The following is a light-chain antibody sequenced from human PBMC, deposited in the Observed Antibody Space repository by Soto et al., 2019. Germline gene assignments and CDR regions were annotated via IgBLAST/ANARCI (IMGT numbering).Light chain of an antibody. CDR2: AAS. CDR1: QSISSY. J-gene: IGKJ2*01. Sequence: DIQMTQAPSSLSASVGDRVTITCRASQSISSYLNWYQQKPGKAPELLIYAASSLQSGVPSRFSGSGSGTDFTLTISSLQPEDFATYYCQQSYRTPRTFGQGTKLEIK. V-gene: IGKV1-39*01. CDR3: QQSYRTPRT.